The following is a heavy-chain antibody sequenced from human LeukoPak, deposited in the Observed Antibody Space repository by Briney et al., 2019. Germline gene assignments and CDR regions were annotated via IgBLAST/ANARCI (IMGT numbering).Heavy chain of an antibody. Sequence: GGSLRLSCAASGFTFSSYAMNWVRQAPGKGLEWASIISGSGDNTYYTDSVKGRFTISRDNSKKTLFLQMNSLRAEDTAVYYCARGLYYDSSTPSGYWGQGTLVTVSS. D-gene: IGHD3-22*01. CDR1: GFTFSSYA. V-gene: IGHV3-23*01. CDR2: ISGSGDNT. J-gene: IGHJ4*02. CDR3: ARGLYYDSSTPSGY.